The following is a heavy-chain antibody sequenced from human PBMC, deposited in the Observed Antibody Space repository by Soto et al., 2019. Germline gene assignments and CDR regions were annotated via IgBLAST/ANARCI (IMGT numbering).Heavy chain of an antibody. CDR3: ARDRRGTVTGLYYYYGMDV. CDR2: IIPILGIA. CDR1: GGTFSSYT. D-gene: IGHD4-17*01. V-gene: IGHV1-69*08. J-gene: IGHJ6*02. Sequence: QVQLVQSGAEVKKPGSSVKVSCKASGGTFSSYTISWVRQAPGQGLEWMGRIIPILGIANYAQKFQGRVTITADKSTSTAYMELSSLRSEDTAVYYCARDRRGTVTGLYYYYGMDVWGQGTTVTVSS.